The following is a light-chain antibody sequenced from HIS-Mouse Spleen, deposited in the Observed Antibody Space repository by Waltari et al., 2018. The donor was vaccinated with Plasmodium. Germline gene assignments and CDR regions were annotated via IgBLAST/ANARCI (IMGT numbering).Light chain of an antibody. J-gene: IGKJ3*01. V-gene: IGKV3-11*01. CDR2: DAS. CDR3: QQRSNWPPFT. CDR1: QSVSSY. Sequence: EIVLTQSPATLSLSPGERATLSCRASQSVSSYLAWYQQKPGQAPRLLIYDASNRATGSPARFSGSGSGTDFTLTISSLEPEDFAFYYCQQRSNWPPFTFGPGTKVDIK.